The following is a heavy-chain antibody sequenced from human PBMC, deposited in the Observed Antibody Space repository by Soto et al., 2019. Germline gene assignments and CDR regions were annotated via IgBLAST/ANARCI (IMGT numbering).Heavy chain of an antibody. Sequence: GGSLRLSCAASGFTFSSYWMHWVRQAPGKGLVWVSRIRGDASIITYADSVKGRFTNSRVNAKNTLYLQMNSLRAEGTVVYYCASEGAAASMDVWGQGTTVTVSS. CDR1: GFTFSSYW. D-gene: IGHD2-2*01. V-gene: IGHV3-74*01. J-gene: IGHJ6*02. CDR2: IRGDASII. CDR3: ASEGAAASMDV.